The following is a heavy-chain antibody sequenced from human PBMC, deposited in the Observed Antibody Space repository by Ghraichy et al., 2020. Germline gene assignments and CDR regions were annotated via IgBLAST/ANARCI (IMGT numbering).Heavy chain of an antibody. J-gene: IGHJ6*02. Sequence: ASVKVSCKAPGHTFATNFYMHWVRQAPGQGLEWMGTINPSGGSAGYAQSFQGRVTMTSDTSTSTVYMELSSLRSEDTAVYYCARDSGIGVVGIILSNGMDVWGQGTTVTVSS. CDR1: GHTFATNFY. V-gene: IGHV1-46*01. CDR2: INPSGGSA. D-gene: IGHD2-15*01. CDR3: ARDSGIGVVGIILSNGMDV.